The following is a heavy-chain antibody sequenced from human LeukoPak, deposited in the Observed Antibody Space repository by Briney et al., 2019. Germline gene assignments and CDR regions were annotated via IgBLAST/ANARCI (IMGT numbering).Heavy chain of an antibody. CDR3: ARVQTVTPYYYFYGMDV. J-gene: IGHJ6*02. V-gene: IGHV3-30-3*01. CDR1: EFTFSRYA. Sequence: PGGSLRLSCAASEFTFSRYAVHWVRQAPGKGLEWVAVISNDGSNKYYADSVKGRFTISRDNSKNTLSLQMNSLRAEDTAVYYCARVQTVTPYYYFYGMDVWGQGTTVTVSS. D-gene: IGHD4-17*01. CDR2: ISNDGSNK.